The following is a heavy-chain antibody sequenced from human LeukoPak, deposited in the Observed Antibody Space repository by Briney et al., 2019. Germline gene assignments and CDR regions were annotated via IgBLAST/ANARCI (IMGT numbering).Heavy chain of an antibody. J-gene: IGHJ4*02. D-gene: IGHD3/OR15-3a*01. Sequence: GGSLRLSCAASGFTFSSCSMNWVRQAPGKGLEWVSSISSSSSYIYYADSVKGRFTISRDNAKNSLYLQMNSLRAEDTAVYYCARVQDWLTYYFDYWGQGTLVTVSS. CDR1: GFTFSSCS. V-gene: IGHV3-21*01. CDR3: ARVQDWLTYYFDY. CDR2: ISSSSSYI.